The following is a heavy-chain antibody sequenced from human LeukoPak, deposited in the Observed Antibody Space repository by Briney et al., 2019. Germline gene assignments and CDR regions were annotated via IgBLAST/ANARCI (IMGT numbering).Heavy chain of an antibody. Sequence: ASVKVSCEASGYTFTGYYMHWMRQAPGQGLEWMGWINPNSGGTNYAQKFQGWVTMTRDTSISTAYMELSRLRSDDTAVYYCARDSGYDSFDYWGQGTLVTVSS. V-gene: IGHV1-2*04. J-gene: IGHJ4*02. CDR1: GYTFTGYY. D-gene: IGHD5-12*01. CDR3: ARDSGYDSFDY. CDR2: INPNSGGT.